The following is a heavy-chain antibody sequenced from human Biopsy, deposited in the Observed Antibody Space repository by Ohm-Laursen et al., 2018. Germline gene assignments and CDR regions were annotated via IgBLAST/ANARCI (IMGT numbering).Heavy chain of an antibody. D-gene: IGHD3/OR15-3a*01. CDR3: ASGPRGFRH. Sequence: LRLSCAASAFNFSSYWMHWVRQVPGKGPAWVSRIDSDGSTTRYADAVQGRFRISRDNAKDTLYLQMNSLRADDTAVYYCASGPRGFRHWGRGTLVTVSS. J-gene: IGHJ4*02. V-gene: IGHV3-74*01. CDR1: AFNFSSYW. CDR2: IDSDGSTT.